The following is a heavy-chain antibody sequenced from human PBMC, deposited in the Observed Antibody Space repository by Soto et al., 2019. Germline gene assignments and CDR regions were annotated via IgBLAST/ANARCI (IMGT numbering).Heavy chain of an antibody. V-gene: IGHV3-23*01. CDR2: ISGSGGST. J-gene: IGHJ4*02. Sequence: LRLSCAASGFTFSSYAMSLVRQAPVKGLEWVSAISGSGGSTYYADSVKGRFTISRDNSKNTLYLQMNSLRAEDTAVYYCAKTHASYYGSGSYYYFDYWGQGTLVTVSS. D-gene: IGHD3-10*01. CDR3: AKTHASYYGSGSYYYFDY. CDR1: GFTFSSYA.